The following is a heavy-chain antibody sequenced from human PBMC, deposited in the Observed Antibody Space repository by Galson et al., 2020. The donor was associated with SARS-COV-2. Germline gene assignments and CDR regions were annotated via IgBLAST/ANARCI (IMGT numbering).Heavy chain of an antibody. CDR3: ARGAGATTVSAFDI. Sequence: ASVKVSCKASGYTFTGYYMHWVRRAPGQGLEWMGWINPNSGGTNYAQKFQGRVTMTRDTSISTAYMELSRLRSDDTAVYYCARGAGATTVSAFDIWGQGTMVTVSS. D-gene: IGHD1-26*01. CDR2: INPNSGGT. J-gene: IGHJ3*02. V-gene: IGHV1-2*02. CDR1: GYTFTGYY.